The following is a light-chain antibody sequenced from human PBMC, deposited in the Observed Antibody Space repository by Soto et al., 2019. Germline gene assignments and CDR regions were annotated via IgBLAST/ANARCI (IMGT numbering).Light chain of an antibody. Sequence: DIQMTQSPSSLSASVGDRITITCRASQNVGTYLSWYQQRSGKAPKLLIYAASNLQSGVSSRFSGSGSGTDFSLAISSLQPEDFATYFCQQSYETSLTFGGGTKVEI. CDR1: QNVGTY. CDR3: QQSYETSLT. CDR2: AAS. J-gene: IGKJ4*01. V-gene: IGKV1-39*01.